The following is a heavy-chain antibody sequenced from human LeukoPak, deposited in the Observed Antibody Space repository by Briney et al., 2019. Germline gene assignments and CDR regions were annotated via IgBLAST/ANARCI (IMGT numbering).Heavy chain of an antibody. CDR3: AREDSSGYAAFDI. CDR1: GGSISSYY. CDR2: IYYSGST. D-gene: IGHD3-22*01. V-gene: IGHV4-59*01. J-gene: IGHJ3*02. Sequence: SETLSLTCTVSGGSISSYYWSWIRQPPGKGMEWIGYIYYSGSTNYNPSLKSRVTISVDTSKNQFSLKLSSVTAADTAVYYCAREDSSGYAAFDIWGQGTMVTVSS.